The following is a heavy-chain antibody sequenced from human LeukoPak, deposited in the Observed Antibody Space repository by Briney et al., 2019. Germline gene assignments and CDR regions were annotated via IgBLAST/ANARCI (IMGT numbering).Heavy chain of an antibody. CDR2: IYYSGST. CDR3: ARRGYCSGGSCYSFDY. CDR1: GGAISNYY. J-gene: IGHJ4*02. Sequence: SETLSLTCTVSGGAISNYYWSWIRQPPGKGLEWIGYIYYSGSTNYNPSLKSRVTISVDTSKNQSSLKLSSVTAADTAVYYCARRGYCSGGSCYSFDYWGQGTLVTVSS. D-gene: IGHD2-15*01. V-gene: IGHV4-59*08.